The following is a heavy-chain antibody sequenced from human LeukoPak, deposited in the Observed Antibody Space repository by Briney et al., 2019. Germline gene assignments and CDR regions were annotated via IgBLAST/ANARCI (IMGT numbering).Heavy chain of an antibody. CDR3: TRGGVLRYFDWLEDY. D-gene: IGHD3-9*01. CDR1: GYTFTSYG. V-gene: IGHV1-18*01. Sequence: ASVKVSCKASGYTFTSYGIGWVRQAPGQGLGWMGWISAYNGNTNYAQKLQGRVTMTTDTSTSTAYMELRSLRSDDTAVYYCTRGGVLRYFDWLEDYWGQGTLVTVSS. CDR2: ISAYNGNT. J-gene: IGHJ4*02.